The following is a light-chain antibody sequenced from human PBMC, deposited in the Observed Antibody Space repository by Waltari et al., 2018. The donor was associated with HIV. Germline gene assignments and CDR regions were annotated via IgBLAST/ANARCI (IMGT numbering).Light chain of an antibody. Sequence: IELTQSPGTPSLSPGERATPFCRSSQRLMSYLAWYQEKVGQAPRLLIYDASTRATGIPVRFSGSGSATDFTLTISSLEPEDFAVYYCQHRTNLPPMYTFGQGTKLEIK. CDR3: QHRTNLPPMYT. CDR1: QRLMSY. V-gene: IGKV3-11*01. J-gene: IGKJ2*01. CDR2: DAS.